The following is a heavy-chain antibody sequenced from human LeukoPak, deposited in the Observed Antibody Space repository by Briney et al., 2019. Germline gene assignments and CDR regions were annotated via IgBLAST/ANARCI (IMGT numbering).Heavy chain of an antibody. D-gene: IGHD2-15*01. CDR1: GFTFSNYA. Sequence: GGSLRLSCAASGFTFSNYAMSWVRQAPGKGLEWVAVIWYDGSNKYYADSVKGRFTISRDNSKNTLYLQMNSLRAEDTAVYYCAREVGYCSGGSCPNWFDPWGQGTLVTVSS. CDR2: IWYDGSNK. CDR3: AREVGYCSGGSCPNWFDP. V-gene: IGHV3-33*08. J-gene: IGHJ5*02.